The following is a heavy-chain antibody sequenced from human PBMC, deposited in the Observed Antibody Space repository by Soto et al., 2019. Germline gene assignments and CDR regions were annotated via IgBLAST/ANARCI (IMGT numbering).Heavy chain of an antibody. CDR2: IIYDGSNK. CDR1: GFTFSSYA. Sequence: VGSLRLSCAASGFTFSSYAMHWVRQAPGKGLEWVAAIIYDGSNKYYADSVKGRFAISRDNSKNTLYLQMNSLRAEDTAVYYCAKELRGAFDIWGQGTMVTVSS. CDR3: AKELRGAFDI. V-gene: IGHV3-30*18. J-gene: IGHJ3*02. D-gene: IGHD4-17*01.